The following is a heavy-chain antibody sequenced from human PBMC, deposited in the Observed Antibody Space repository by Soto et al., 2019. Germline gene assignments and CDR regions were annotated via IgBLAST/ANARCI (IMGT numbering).Heavy chain of an antibody. CDR3: AKENGYSSSWFEFDY. V-gene: IGHV3-23*01. D-gene: IGHD6-13*01. Sequence: EVQLLESGGGLVQPGGSLRLTCAASGFTFSGYAMSWVRQAPGKGLEWVSAISGSGGSTYYADSVKGRFTISRDNSKNTLYLKMNSLRAEDTAVYYCAKENGYSSSWFEFDYWGQGTLVTVSS. CDR2: ISGSGGST. J-gene: IGHJ4*02. CDR1: GFTFSGYA.